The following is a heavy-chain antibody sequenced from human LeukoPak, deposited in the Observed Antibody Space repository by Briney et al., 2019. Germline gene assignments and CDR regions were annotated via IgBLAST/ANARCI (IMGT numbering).Heavy chain of an antibody. CDR2: ISGDAGGT. CDR1: GFSFDDYA. D-gene: IGHD4-17*01. CDR3: AKARGDNVVLTGVTTTVSTSGFDA. V-gene: IGHV3-43*02. J-gene: IGHJ4*02. Sequence: GGSLRLSCAASGFSFDDYAMHWVRQAPGKSLEWVSVISGDAGGTYYVDSVEGRFTISRDNTKNSLYLQMNSLRTEDSALYYCAKARGDNVVLTGVTTTVSTSGFDAWGQGTLVTVSS.